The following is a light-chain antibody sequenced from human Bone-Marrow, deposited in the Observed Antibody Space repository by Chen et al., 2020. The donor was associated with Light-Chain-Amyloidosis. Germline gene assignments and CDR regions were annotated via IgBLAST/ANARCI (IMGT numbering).Light chain of an antibody. V-gene: IGLV3-25*03. CDR2: RDT. CDR1: DLPTKY. Sequence: SYELTQPPSVSVSPGQTARITCSGDDLPTKYAYWYQQKPGQAPVLVKHRDTGRPSGISERFSGSSSGTTATLTISGVQAEDEADYHCQSADSTGTYEVIFDGGTKLTVL. J-gene: IGLJ2*01. CDR3: QSADSTGTYEVI.